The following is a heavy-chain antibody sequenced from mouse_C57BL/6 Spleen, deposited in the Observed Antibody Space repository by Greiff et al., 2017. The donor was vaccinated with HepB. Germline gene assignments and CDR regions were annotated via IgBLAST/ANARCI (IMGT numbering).Heavy chain of an antibody. D-gene: IGHD2-3*01. CDR1: GYTFTDYE. J-gene: IGHJ1*03. CDR3: TKQEGDDGYYERYFDV. Sequence: QVQLQQSGAELVRPGASVTLSCKASGYTFTDYEMHWVKQTPVHGLEWIGAIDPETGGTAYNQKFKGKAILTADKSSSTAYMELRSLTSEDSAVYYCTKQEGDDGYYERYFDVWGTGTTVTVSS. V-gene: IGHV1-15*01. CDR2: IDPETGGT.